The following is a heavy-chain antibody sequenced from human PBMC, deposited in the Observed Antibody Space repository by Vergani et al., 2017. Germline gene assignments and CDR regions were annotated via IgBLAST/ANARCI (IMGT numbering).Heavy chain of an antibody. D-gene: IGHD2-21*02. CDR2: IYPGDSDT. Sequence: EVQLVQSGAEVKKPGESLKISCKGSGYSFTSYWIGWVRQMPGKGLEWMGIIYPGDSDTRYSPSFQGQVTISADKSISTAYLQWSSLKASDTAMYYCARTRRCGGDCSPYYYYYGMDVWGQGTTVTVSS. CDR3: ARTRRCGGDCSPYYYYYGMDV. V-gene: IGHV5-51*01. CDR1: GYSFTSYW. J-gene: IGHJ6*02.